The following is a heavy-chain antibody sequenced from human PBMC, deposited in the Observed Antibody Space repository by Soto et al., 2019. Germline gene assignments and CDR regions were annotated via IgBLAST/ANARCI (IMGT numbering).Heavy chain of an antibody. CDR2: INHSGGT. D-gene: IGHD3-3*01. Sequence: SETLSLTCAVYGGSFSAYYWSWIRQPPGKGLEWIGEINHSGGTSYNPSLKSRVTMSVDTSKSQFSLRLSSVTAADTAIYYCATRITVFGLLIPPFDPWGQGTQVTVSS. J-gene: IGHJ5*02. CDR1: GGSFSAYY. CDR3: ATRITVFGLLIPPFDP. V-gene: IGHV4-34*01.